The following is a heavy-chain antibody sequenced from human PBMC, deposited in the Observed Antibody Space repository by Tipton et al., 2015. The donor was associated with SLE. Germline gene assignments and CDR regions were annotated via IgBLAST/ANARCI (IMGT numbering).Heavy chain of an antibody. Sequence: SLRLSCSASGFIFNGYSINWFRQAPGKGLEWVSSISSGSKYISYADSVKGRFTISRDDAKNSVYLQMNSLRADDTAVYYCVRGASIGYYYFDSWGLGTLVTVSS. D-gene: IGHD2-15*01. V-gene: IGHV3-21*01. CDR1: GFIFNGYS. CDR2: ISSGSKYI. J-gene: IGHJ4*02. CDR3: VRGASIGYYYFDS.